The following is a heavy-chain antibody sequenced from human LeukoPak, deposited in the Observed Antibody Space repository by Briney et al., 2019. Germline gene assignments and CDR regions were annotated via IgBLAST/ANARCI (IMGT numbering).Heavy chain of an antibody. CDR2: ISGSGGST. Sequence: PGGSLRLSCAASGFTFSSYAMSWVRQAPGKGLEWVSAISGSGGSTYYAGSVKGRFTISRDNSKNTLYLQMNSLRAEDTAVYYCAKDLRQDIVATILDYWGPGTLVTVSS. CDR1: GFTFSSYA. J-gene: IGHJ4*02. V-gene: IGHV3-23*01. D-gene: IGHD5-12*01. CDR3: AKDLRQDIVATILDY.